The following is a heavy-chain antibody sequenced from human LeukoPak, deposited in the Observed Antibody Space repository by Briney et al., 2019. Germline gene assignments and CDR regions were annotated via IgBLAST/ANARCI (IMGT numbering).Heavy chain of an antibody. CDR3: ASSWIQLWLGY. D-gene: IGHD5-18*01. V-gene: IGHV4-34*01. CDR2: INHSGST. Sequence: SETLSLTCAVYGGSFSGYYWSWIRQPPGKGLEWIGEINHSGSTNYSPSLKSRVTISVDTSKNQFSLKLSSVTAADTAVYYCASSWIQLWLGYWGQGTLVTVSS. CDR1: GGSFSGYY. J-gene: IGHJ4*02.